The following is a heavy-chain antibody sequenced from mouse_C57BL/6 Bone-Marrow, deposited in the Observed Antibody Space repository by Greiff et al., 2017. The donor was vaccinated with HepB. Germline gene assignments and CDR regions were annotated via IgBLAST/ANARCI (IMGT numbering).Heavy chain of an antibody. V-gene: IGHV1-81*01. J-gene: IGHJ4*01. D-gene: IGHD1-1*01. CDR1: GYTFTSYG. CDR2: IYPRSGNT. Sequence: HLNYSLAYLAIPCASLKLSCTASGYTFTSYGISWVKQRTGQGLEWIGEIYPRSGNTYYNEKFKGKATLTADKSSSTEYMELRSLTSEDSAVYCCAGRGTTVAMDYWGQGTSVTVSS. CDR3: AGRGTTVAMDY.